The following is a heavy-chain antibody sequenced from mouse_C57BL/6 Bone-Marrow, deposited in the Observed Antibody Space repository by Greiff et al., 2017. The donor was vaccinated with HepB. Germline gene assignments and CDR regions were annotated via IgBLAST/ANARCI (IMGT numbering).Heavy chain of an antibody. J-gene: IGHJ4*01. CDR1: GYTFTDYY. D-gene: IGHD1-1*01. CDR2: INPNNGGT. CDR3: ASRPFTTVVATDYAMDY. V-gene: IGHV1-26*01. Sequence: VQLQQSGPELVKPGASVKISCKASGYTFTDYYMNWVKQSHGKSLEWIGDINPNNGGTSYNQKFKGKATLTVDKSSSTAYMELRSLTSEDSAVYYCASRPFTTVVATDYAMDYWGQGTSVTVSS.